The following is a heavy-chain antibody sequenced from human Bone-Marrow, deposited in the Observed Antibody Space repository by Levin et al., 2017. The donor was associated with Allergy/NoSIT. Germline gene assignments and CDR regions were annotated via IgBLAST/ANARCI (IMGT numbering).Heavy chain of an antibody. J-gene: IGHJ5*01. D-gene: IGHD3-3*01. CDR3: ARHRGPQTSDNWFDS. CDR2: ISTYNGHT. Sequence: ASVKVSCKASGYTFYTYAITWVRQAPGQGPEWMGWISTYNGHTNYARSLQGRVTMTRETSTTTVYMELRNLTFDDTAVYYCARHRGPQTSDNWFDSWGQGTLVTVSS. V-gene: IGHV1-18*01. CDR1: GYTFYTYA.